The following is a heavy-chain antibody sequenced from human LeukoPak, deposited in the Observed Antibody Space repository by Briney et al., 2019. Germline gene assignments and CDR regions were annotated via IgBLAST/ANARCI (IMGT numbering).Heavy chain of an antibody. CDR2: INPNSGGT. J-gene: IGHJ4*02. CDR3: ARYSKGYFDY. Sequence: ASVKVSCEASGYTFTSYGISWVRQAPGQGLEWMGWINPNSGGTNYAQKFQGRVTMTRDTSISTAYMELSRLRSDDTAVYYCARYSKGYFDYWGQGTLVTVSS. D-gene: IGHD5-18*01. V-gene: IGHV1-2*02. CDR1: GYTFTSYG.